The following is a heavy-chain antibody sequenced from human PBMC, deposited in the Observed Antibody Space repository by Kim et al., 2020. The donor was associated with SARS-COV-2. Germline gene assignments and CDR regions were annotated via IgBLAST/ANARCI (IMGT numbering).Heavy chain of an antibody. Sequence: VGQAPGQGHAWMGRIIPILGIANYAQKFQGRVTITADKSTSTAYMELSSLRSEDTAVYYCARDGYSSGWRNYYDSSGFDYWGQGTLVTV. V-gene: IGHV1-69*04. CDR2: IIPILGIA. J-gene: IGHJ4*02. CDR3: ARDGYSSGWRNYYDSSGFDY. D-gene: IGHD3-22*01.